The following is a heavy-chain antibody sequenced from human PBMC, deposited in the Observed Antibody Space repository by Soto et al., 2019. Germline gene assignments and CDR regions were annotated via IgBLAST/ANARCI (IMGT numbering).Heavy chain of an antibody. CDR2: IFPSDSDT. V-gene: IGHV5-51*01. CDR1: RYSFTPSS. J-gene: IGHJ5*02. D-gene: IGHD3-10*01. CDR3: ARRPGSWFDP. Sequence: PGASLKISGKASRYSFTPSSIGRVRQMPGKGLEWMGIIFPSDSDTRYSPSFQGQVTISVDKSISTAYLQWSSLKASDTAMYYCARRPGSWFDPWGQGTLVTVSS.